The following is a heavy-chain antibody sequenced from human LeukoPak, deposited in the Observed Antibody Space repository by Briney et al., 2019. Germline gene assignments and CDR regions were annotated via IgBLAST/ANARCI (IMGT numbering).Heavy chain of an antibody. CDR3: AKAGNYDFWSGYYPDY. Sequence: GGSLRLSCAASGFTFSSYAMSWVRQAPGKGLEWVSAISGSGGSTYYADSVKGRSTISRDNSRNTLYLQMNSLRAEDTAVYYCAKAGNYDFWSGYYPDYWGQGTLVTVSS. D-gene: IGHD3-3*01. CDR2: ISGSGGST. V-gene: IGHV3-23*01. CDR1: GFTFSSYA. J-gene: IGHJ4*02.